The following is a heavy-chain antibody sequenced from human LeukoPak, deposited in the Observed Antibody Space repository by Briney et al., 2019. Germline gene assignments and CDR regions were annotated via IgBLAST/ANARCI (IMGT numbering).Heavy chain of an antibody. CDR3: ARGRRGSSGYYYPLGY. Sequence: ASVKVSRKASGYTFTSYYMHWVRQAPGQGLEWMGIINPSGGSTSYAQKFQGRVTMTRDTSTSTVYMELSSLRSEDTAVYYCARGRRGSSGYYYPLGYWSQGTLVTVSS. J-gene: IGHJ4*02. D-gene: IGHD3-22*01. V-gene: IGHV1-46*01. CDR1: GYTFTSYY. CDR2: INPSGGST.